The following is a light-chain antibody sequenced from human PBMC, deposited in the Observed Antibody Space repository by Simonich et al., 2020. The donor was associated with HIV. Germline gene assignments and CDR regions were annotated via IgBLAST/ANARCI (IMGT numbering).Light chain of an antibody. CDR1: SSNIGAGYD. J-gene: IGLJ3*02. CDR2: GTS. Sequence: QSMLTQPPSVSGAPGQRVTISCTGSSSNIGAGYDVHWYQQLPGTAPKLLIYGTSNRPSGVPDRFSGSKSGTSASLAITGLQAEDEADYYCQSYDSSLSGSWVFGGGTKLTVL. CDR3: QSYDSSLSGSWV. V-gene: IGLV1-40*01.